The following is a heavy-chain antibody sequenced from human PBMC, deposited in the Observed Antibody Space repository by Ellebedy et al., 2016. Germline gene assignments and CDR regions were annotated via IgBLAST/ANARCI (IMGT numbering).Heavy chain of an antibody. D-gene: IGHD2-15*01. J-gene: IGHJ4*02. V-gene: IGHV3-21*04. CDR2: ISSSSSYI. Sequence: GESLKISXAASGFTFSSYSMNWVRQAPGKGLEWVSSISSSSSYIYYADSVKGRFTISRDNAKNSVYLQMNSLRAEDTAVNYCAKDLVPTLRGYFDYWGQGTLVTVSS. CDR1: GFTFSSYS. CDR3: AKDLVPTLRGYFDY.